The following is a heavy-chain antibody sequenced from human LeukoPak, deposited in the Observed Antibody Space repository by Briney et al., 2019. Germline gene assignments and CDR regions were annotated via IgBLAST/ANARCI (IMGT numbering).Heavy chain of an antibody. CDR1: RFTFDDYG. J-gene: IGHJ4*02. Sequence: GGSLRLSCAASRFTFDDYGMSWVRQAPGKGLEWVSGINWNGGSTGYADSVKGRFTISRDNAKNSLYLQMNSLRAEDTALYYCARDVGSGSSHPSDYWGQGTLVTVSS. CDR3: ARDVGSGSSHPSDY. D-gene: IGHD3-10*01. CDR2: INWNGGST. V-gene: IGHV3-20*04.